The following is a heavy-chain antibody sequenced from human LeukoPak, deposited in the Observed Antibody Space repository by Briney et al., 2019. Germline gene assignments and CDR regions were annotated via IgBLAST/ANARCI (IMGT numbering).Heavy chain of an antibody. V-gene: IGHV4-34*01. CDR3: ARVTYCTTTSCHPLGWFDP. J-gene: IGHJ5*02. CDR1: GGPFSDYY. D-gene: IGHD2-8*01. Sequence: SETLSLTCAVYGGPFSDYYWSWIRQALGKGPEWIGEINDSGSFNYNPSLKSRLLILVDTSKNQFSLKLSSVTAADTAVYYCARVTYCTTTSCHPLGWFDPWGQGTLVTVSS. CDR2: INDSGSF.